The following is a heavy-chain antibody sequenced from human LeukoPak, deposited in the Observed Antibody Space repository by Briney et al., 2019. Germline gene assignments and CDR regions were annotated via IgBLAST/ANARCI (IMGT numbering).Heavy chain of an antibody. Sequence: GGSLRLSCAASGFTFSSYGMHWVRQAPGKGLEWVAVISYDGSNKYYADSVKGRFTISRDNSKNTLYLQMNSLRAEDTAVYYCAKGSYDSSGYPDAFDIWGQGTMVTVSS. V-gene: IGHV3-30*18. J-gene: IGHJ3*02. CDR1: GFTFSSYG. CDR3: AKGSYDSSGYPDAFDI. D-gene: IGHD3-22*01. CDR2: ISYDGSNK.